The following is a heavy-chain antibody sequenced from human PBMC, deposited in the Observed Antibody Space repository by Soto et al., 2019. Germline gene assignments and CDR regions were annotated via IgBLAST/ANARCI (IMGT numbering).Heavy chain of an antibody. CDR2: IYYSGST. Sequence: SETLSLTCTFSFGSISSGGYYLSFVHQHPGKGLEWIGYIYYSGSTYYNPSLKSRVTISVDTSKNQFSLKLSSVTAADTAVYYCARRSIAAAGNSDYWGQGTLVTVSS. CDR1: FGSISSGGYY. J-gene: IGHJ4*02. V-gene: IGHV4-31*03. CDR3: ARRSIAAAGNSDY. D-gene: IGHD6-13*01.